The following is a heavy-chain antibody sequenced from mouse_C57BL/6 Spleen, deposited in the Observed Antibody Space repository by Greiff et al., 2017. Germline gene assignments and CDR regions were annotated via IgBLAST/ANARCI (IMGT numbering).Heavy chain of an antibody. D-gene: IGHD4-1*01. CDR3: ARHGDKLTGRFAY. CDR2: ISSGGSYT. CDR1: GFTFSSYG. Sequence: DVMLVESGGDLVKPGGSLKLSCAASGFTFSSYGMSWVRQTPDKRLEWVATISSGGSYTYYPDSVKGRFTISRDNAKNTLYLQMSSLKSEDTAMYYCARHGDKLTGRFAYWGQGTLVTVSA. V-gene: IGHV5-6*02. J-gene: IGHJ3*01.